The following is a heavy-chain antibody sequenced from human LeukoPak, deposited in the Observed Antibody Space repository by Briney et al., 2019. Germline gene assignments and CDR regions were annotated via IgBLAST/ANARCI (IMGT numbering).Heavy chain of an antibody. D-gene: IGHD5-18*01. V-gene: IGHV4-39*01. CDR2: IYYSGTT. Sequence: SETLSLTCTVSGGSISSSSYYWGWIRQPPGKGLEWIGSIYYSGTTYYNPSLKSRVTISVDTSKDQFSLEVSSVTATDTAVYFCARHLGRAYNYALPRLDYWGQGSLVAVSS. CDR3: ARHLGRAYNYALPRLDY. J-gene: IGHJ4*02. CDR1: GGSISSSSYY.